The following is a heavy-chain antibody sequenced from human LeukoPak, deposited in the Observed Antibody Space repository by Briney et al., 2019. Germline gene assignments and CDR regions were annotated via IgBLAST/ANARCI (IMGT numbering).Heavy chain of an antibody. CDR2: INPDSGGT. D-gene: IGHD5-18*01. J-gene: IGHJ4*02. CDR1: GYIFTGYY. Sequence: ASVKVSCKASGYIFTGYYIHWVRQAPGQGLEWMGWINPDSGGTNYAQKFQGRVTMTRDTSTGTVYMELSSLRSEDTAVYYCARPRINTAMVPSDFDYWGQGTLVTVSS. CDR3: ARPRINTAMVPSDFDY. V-gene: IGHV1-2*02.